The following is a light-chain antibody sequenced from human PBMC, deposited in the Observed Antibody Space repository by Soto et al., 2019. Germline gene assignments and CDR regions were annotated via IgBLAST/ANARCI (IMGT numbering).Light chain of an antibody. V-gene: IGLV1-40*01. CDR3: QSVDSSLTVWV. CDR2: ASN. J-gene: IGLJ3*02. Sequence: QSVLTQPPSVSGAPGQRVTISCTGSSSNIGAGYDVQWYQQLPGTVPKLLIYASNNRPSGVPDRFSGSKSDTSASLAITGLQAEDEADYYCQSVDSSLTVWVFGGGTKLTVL. CDR1: SSNIGAGYD.